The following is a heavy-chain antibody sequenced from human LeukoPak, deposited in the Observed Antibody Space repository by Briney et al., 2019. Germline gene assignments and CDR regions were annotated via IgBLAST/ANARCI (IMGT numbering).Heavy chain of an antibody. D-gene: IGHD3-3*01. V-gene: IGHV3-30*02. CDR3: AKGEWITGYYYYMDV. CDR2: IRYDGSNK. Sequence: GGSLRLSCAASGFTFSSYGMHWVRQAPGKGLEWVAFIRYDGSNKYYADSVKGRFTISRDNSKNTLYLQMNSLRAEDTAVYYCAKGEWITGYYYYMDVWGKGTTVTVS. CDR1: GFTFSSYG. J-gene: IGHJ6*03.